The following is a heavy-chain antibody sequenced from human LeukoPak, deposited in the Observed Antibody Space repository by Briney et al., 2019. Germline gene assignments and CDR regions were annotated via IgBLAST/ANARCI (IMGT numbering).Heavy chain of an antibody. V-gene: IGHV1-2*02. CDR3: ARKISGSYRIDY. J-gene: IGHJ4*02. Sequence: ASVKVSCKASGYTFTSYYMHWVRQAPGQGLEWMGGINPNSGGTNSAQKFQGRVTMTRDTSINTAYMELTSLTSDDTALYYCARKISGSYRIDYWGQGTLVTVSS. CDR2: INPNSGGT. D-gene: IGHD1-26*01. CDR1: GYTFTSYY.